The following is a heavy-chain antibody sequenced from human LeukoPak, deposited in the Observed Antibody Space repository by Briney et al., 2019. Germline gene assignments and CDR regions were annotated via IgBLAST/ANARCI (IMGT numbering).Heavy chain of an antibody. J-gene: IGHJ4*02. D-gene: IGHD6-19*01. CDR1: GFTFSSYW. CDR2: IKQDGSEK. Sequence: GGSLRLSCAASGFTFSSYWMSWVRQAPGKGLEWVANIKQDGSEKYYVDSVKGRFTISRDNAKNSLYLQMNGLRDEDTAVYYCARDAGSGYFDYWGQGTLVTVSS. V-gene: IGHV3-7*01. CDR3: ARDAGSGYFDY.